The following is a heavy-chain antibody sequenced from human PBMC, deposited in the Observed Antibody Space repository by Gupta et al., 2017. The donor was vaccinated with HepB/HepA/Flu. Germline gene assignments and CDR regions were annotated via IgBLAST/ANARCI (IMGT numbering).Heavy chain of an antibody. D-gene: IGHD6-19*01. Sequence: QVQLQESGPGLVKPSETLSLNCTVSGGSINGYYWSWIRQIPGRGLEWIGYIYFSGSTKYNPSLSSRVTMSVDTSRNQFSLKLSSVTAADTAVYYCERAPAVASLIDWFDPWGPGTLVTVSS. CDR1: GGSINGYY. CDR2: IYFSGST. V-gene: IGHV4-59*01. J-gene: IGHJ5*02. CDR3: ERAPAVASLIDWFDP.